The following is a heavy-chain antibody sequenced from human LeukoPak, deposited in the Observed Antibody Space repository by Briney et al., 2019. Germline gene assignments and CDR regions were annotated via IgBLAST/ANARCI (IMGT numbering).Heavy chain of an antibody. D-gene: IGHD2-15*01. J-gene: IGHJ6*02. CDR3: ATRAPISRWYGLDV. CDR1: GFTFSSYT. V-gene: IGHV3-23*01. CDR2: ISGFGDST. Sequence: GGSLRLSCAAPGFTFSSYTMSWVRQAPGKGLEWVSDISGFGDSTYYADSVKGRFTISRDNSKNTLYVQMNSLRAEDTAVYYCATRAPISRWYGLDVWGQGTTVTVSS.